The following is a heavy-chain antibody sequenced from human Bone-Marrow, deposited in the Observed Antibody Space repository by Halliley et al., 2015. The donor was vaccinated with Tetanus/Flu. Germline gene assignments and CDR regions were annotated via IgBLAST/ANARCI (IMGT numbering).Heavy chain of an antibody. CDR3: ARDRGRVAVAGFDY. V-gene: IGHV4-61*03. Sequence: LGLFGYFYSDGSTNYNPPLKSRVSMSVDPSKKHFSLSLRSVTAADTAVYFCARDRGRVAVAGFDYWGQGILVTVSS. J-gene: IGHJ4*02. D-gene: IGHD6-19*01. CDR2: FYSDGST.